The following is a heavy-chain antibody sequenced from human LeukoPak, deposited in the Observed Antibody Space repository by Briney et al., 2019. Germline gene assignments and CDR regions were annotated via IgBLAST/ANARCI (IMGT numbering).Heavy chain of an antibody. CDR2: INVYSGST. CDR3: ARDGRYTWYFDF. J-gene: IGHJ4*02. D-gene: IGHD2-2*02. Sequence: ASVKVSCKASGYILSSYGIAWVRQAPGQGLEWMGWINVYSGSTNFAQKFQGRVTMTTDTSTNTAYMELSNLRFDDTATYYCARDGRYTWYFDFWGQGALVTVSS. V-gene: IGHV1-18*01. CDR1: GYILSSYG.